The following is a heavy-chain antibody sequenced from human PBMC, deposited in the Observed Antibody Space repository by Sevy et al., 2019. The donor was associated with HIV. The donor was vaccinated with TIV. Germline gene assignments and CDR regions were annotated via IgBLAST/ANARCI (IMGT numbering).Heavy chain of an antibody. CDR1: GFSLTTSD. V-gene: IGHV3-30*02. Sequence: GGSLRLSFAASGFSLTTSDMHWVRQAPGKGLEWVAYVRNDGSNKYYADSVRDRFTNSRDSPKNTLFLQMNSLRDEDTAIYYCARGRKTTEEWLEELDYYYGLDVWGQGTTVTVSS. CDR2: VRNDGSNK. J-gene: IGHJ6*02. CDR3: ARGRKTTEEWLEELDYYYGLDV. D-gene: IGHD2-8*01.